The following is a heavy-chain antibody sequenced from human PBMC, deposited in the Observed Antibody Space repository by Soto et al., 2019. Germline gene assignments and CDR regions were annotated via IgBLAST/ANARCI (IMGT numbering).Heavy chain of an antibody. CDR3: ARNNMGAYYYGMAV. J-gene: IGHJ6*02. CDR2: INSDGSST. V-gene: IGHV3-74*01. Sequence: PGGSLRLSCAASGFTFTSYWMHWVRQAPGKGLVWVSRINSDGSSTSYADSVKGRFTISRDNAKNMLYLQMNTLRAEDTAVYYCARNNMGAYYYGMAVWGQGTTDTGSS. CDR1: GFTFTSYW. D-gene: IGHD1-26*01.